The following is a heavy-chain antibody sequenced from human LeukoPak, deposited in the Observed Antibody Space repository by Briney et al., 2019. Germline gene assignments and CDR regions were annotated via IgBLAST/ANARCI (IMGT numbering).Heavy chain of an antibody. Sequence: GGSLRLSCAASGFTFSDYYMSWIRQAPGKGLEWVSYISSSGSTIYYADSVKGRFTISRDNAKNSLYLQMNSLRAEDTAVYFCAKRGSSGYYVLDYWGQGTLVTVSS. CDR3: AKRGSSGYYVLDY. CDR1: GFTFSDYY. D-gene: IGHD6-19*01. J-gene: IGHJ4*02. CDR2: ISSSGSTI. V-gene: IGHV3-11*01.